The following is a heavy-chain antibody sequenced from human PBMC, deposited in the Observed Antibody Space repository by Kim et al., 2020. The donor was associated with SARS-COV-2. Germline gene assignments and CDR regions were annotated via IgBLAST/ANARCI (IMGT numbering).Heavy chain of an antibody. CDR2: IYTSGST. Sequence: SETLSLTCTVSGGSISSYYWSWIRQPAGKGLEWIGRIYTSGSTNYNPSLKSRVTMSVDTSKNQFSLKLSYVTAADTAVYYCARGNYDSSGYSYWYFDLWGRGTLVTVSS. V-gene: IGHV4-4*07. CDR3: ARGNYDSSGYSYWYFDL. CDR1: GGSISSYY. D-gene: IGHD3-22*01. J-gene: IGHJ2*01.